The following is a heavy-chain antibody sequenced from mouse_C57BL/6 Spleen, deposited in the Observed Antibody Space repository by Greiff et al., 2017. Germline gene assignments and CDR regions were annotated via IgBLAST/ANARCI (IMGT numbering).Heavy chain of an antibody. D-gene: IGHD2-4*01. CDR3: ARGRLRQGFDY. V-gene: IGHV1-50*01. CDR1: GYTFTSYW. Sequence: QVQLQQPGAELVKPGASVKLSCKASGYTFTSYWMQWVKQRPGQGLEWIGEIDPSDSYTNYNQKFKGKATLTVDTSSSTAYMQLRSLTSEDSAVYYCARGRLRQGFDYWGQGTTLTVSS. J-gene: IGHJ2*01. CDR2: IDPSDSYT.